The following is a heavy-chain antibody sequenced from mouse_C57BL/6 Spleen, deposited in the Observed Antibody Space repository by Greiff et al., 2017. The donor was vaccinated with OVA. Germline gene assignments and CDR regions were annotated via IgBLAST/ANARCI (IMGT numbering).Heavy chain of an antibody. V-gene: IGHV5-16*01. D-gene: IGHD2-12*01. CDR3: ARDYDGEGYAMDY. Sequence: EVKLVESEGGLVQPGSSMKLSCTASGFTFSDYYMAWVRQVPEKGLEWVANINYDGSSTYYLDSLKSRFIISRDNAKNILYLQMSSLKSEDTATYYCARDYDGEGYAMDYWGQGTSVTVSS. J-gene: IGHJ4*01. CDR2: INYDGSST. CDR1: GFTFSDYY.